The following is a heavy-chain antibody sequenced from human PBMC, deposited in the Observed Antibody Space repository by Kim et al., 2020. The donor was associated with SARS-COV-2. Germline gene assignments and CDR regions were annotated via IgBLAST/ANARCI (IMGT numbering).Heavy chain of an antibody. CDR3: TRDYVLLWFGESSDY. D-gene: IGHD3-10*01. V-gene: IGHV3-49*04. J-gene: IGHJ4*02. Sequence: GGSLRLSCTASGFTFGDYAMSWVRQAPGKGLEWVGFIRSKAYGGTTEYAASVKGRFTISRDDSKSIAYLQMNSLKTEDTAVYYCTRDYVLLWFGESSDYWGQGTLVTVSS. CDR1: GFTFGDYA. CDR2: IRSKAYGGTT.